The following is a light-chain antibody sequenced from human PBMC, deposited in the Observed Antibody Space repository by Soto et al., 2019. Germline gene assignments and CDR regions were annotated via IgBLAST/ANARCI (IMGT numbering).Light chain of an antibody. J-gene: IGLJ1*01. CDR1: SSDVGRYNY. V-gene: IGLV2-8*01. Sequence: QSALTQPPSASGSPGQSVTISCTGTSSDVGRYNYVSWYQQHPGKAPKLMIYEVTKRPSGVPDRFSGSKSGNTASLTVSGLQAEDEADYYCSSYAGSNTVYVFGPGTKLTVL. CDR2: EVT. CDR3: SSYAGSNTVYV.